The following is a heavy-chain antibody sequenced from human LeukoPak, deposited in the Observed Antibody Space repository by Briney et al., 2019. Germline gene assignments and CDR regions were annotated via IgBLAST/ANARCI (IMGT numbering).Heavy chain of an antibody. D-gene: IGHD3-3*01. CDR3: AKGMYYDFWSGSDAFDI. CDR1: GFTFSSYS. CDR2: ISSSSSYI. V-gene: IGHV3-21*01. Sequence: GGSLRLSCAASGFTFSSYSMNWVRQAPGKGLEWVSSISSSSSYIYYADSVKGRFTISRDNAKNSLYLQMNSLRAEDTAVYYCAKGMYYDFWSGSDAFDIWGQGTMVTVSS. J-gene: IGHJ3*02.